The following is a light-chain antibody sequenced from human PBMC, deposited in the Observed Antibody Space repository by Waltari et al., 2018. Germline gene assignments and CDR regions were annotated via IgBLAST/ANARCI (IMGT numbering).Light chain of an antibody. J-gene: IGLJ2*01. Sequence: QSALTQPPSVSGSPAQSVTISCTATSIDIRDEKDVSWFQQYPGKAPKVIMFAVSERPSGVPDRFSGSKSGNTASLTISGLQSEDESHYFCCSYAGQFTWVFGGGTKLTVL. V-gene: IGLV2-11*01. CDR2: AVS. CDR1: SIDIRDEKD. CDR3: CSYAGQFTWV.